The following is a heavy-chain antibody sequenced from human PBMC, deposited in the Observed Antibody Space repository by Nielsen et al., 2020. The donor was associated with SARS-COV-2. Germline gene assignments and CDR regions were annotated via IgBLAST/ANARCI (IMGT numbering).Heavy chain of an antibody. CDR1: GFTFSSYA. CDR2: IKSKTDGGTR. D-gene: IGHD3-10*01. CDR3: TTGRYAPGRT. Sequence: GGSLRLSCAASGFTFSSYAMSWVRQAPGKGLEWVGHIKSKTDGGTRDYAAPVEGRITISRDDSKNTLYLQMKSLKAEDTAVYYCTTGRYAPGRTWGQGTLVTVSS. V-gene: IGHV3-15*01. J-gene: IGHJ5*02.